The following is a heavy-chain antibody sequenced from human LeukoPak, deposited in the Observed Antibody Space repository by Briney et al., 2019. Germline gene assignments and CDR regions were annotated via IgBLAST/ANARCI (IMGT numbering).Heavy chain of an antibody. CDR3: AREDRGYSYGYVDWREAWFDP. Sequence: PGGSLRLSCAASGFTFDDYAMHWVRQAPGKGLEWVSGISWNSGSIGYADSVKGRFTISRDNAKNSLYLQMNSLRAEDTAVYYCAREDRGYSYGYVDWREAWFDPWGQGTLVTVSS. CDR1: GFTFDDYA. D-gene: IGHD5-18*01. J-gene: IGHJ5*02. CDR2: ISWNSGSI. V-gene: IGHV3-9*01.